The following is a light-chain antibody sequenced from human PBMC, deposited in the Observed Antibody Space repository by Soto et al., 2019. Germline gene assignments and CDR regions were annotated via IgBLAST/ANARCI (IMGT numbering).Light chain of an antibody. V-gene: IGKV3-11*01. CDR2: DAS. Sequence: EIVLTHSPATLSLSPGEIATLSCWASQSVSSYLAWYQQKPGQAPRLLIYDASNRATGIPARFSGSGSGTDFTPTISRLEPEDFAVYYCQQYGSPPITFGQGTRLEIK. J-gene: IGKJ5*01. CDR3: QQYGSPPIT. CDR1: QSVSSY.